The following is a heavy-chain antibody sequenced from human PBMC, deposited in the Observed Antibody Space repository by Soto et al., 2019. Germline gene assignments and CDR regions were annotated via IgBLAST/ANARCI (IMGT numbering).Heavy chain of an antibody. CDR3: AKTRDYRLVGYFDY. CDR1: GFTFSSYA. J-gene: IGHJ4*02. CDR2: ISGSGGST. V-gene: IGHV3-23*01. Sequence: LRLSCAASGFTFSSYAMSWVRQAPGKGLEWVSAISGSGGSTYYADSVKGRFTISRDNSKNTLYPQMNSLRAEDTAVYYCAKTRDYRLVGYFDYWGQGTLVTVSS. D-gene: IGHD4-17*01.